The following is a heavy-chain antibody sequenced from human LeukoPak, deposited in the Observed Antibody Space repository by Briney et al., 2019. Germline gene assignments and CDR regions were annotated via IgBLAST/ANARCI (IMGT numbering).Heavy chain of an antibody. V-gene: IGHV1-18*01. J-gene: IGHJ4*02. Sequence: GASVKVSCKASGYTFTSYGISWVRQAPGQGLEWMGWISAYNGNTNYAQELQGRVTMTTDTSTSTAYMELRSLRSDDTAVYYCARDYKYSYGSYGSFHYWGQGTLVTVSS. CDR3: ARDYKYSYGSYGSFHY. CDR1: GYTFTSYG. CDR2: ISAYNGNT. D-gene: IGHD5-18*01.